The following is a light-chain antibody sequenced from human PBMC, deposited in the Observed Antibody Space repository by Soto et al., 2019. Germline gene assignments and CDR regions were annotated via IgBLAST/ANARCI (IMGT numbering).Light chain of an antibody. Sequence: QSVLTQPASVSGSPGQSITISCTATSSDVGGYNYVSWYQQHPGKAPKLMIYEVSNRPSGVSNRFSGSKSGNTASLTISGLQAEDEADYYCSSYTTCSTLYVFGTGTKLTVL. CDR2: EVS. CDR3: SSYTTCSTLYV. CDR1: SSDVGGYNY. J-gene: IGLJ1*01. V-gene: IGLV2-14*01.